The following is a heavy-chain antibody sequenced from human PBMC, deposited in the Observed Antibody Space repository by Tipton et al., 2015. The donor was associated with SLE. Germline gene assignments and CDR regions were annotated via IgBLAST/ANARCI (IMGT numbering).Heavy chain of an antibody. V-gene: IGHV4-39*07. Sequence: LRLSCNVSGGSISSSSYYWGWIRQPPGKGLEWIGRIYYSGSSYYNPSLKSRVTISVDTSKNQFSLKLSSVTAADTAVYYCARDPNGGYGSFDYWGLGALVTVSS. CDR2: IYYSGSS. CDR1: GGSISSSSYY. J-gene: IGHJ4*02. D-gene: IGHD7-27*01. CDR3: ARDPNGGYGSFDY.